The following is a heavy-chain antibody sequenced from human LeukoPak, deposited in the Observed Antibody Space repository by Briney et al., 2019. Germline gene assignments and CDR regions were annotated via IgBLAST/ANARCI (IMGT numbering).Heavy chain of an antibody. Sequence: SETLSLTCTVSGGSISSFFWSWIRQPPGKGLEWIGYIHYSGSTNYNPSLESRVTISVDTSKNQFSLNLSSVTAADTAVYYCARHEGGNLDFDYWGQGTRVSVSS. CDR3: ARHEGGNLDFDY. J-gene: IGHJ4*02. CDR2: IHYSGST. CDR1: GGSISSFF. D-gene: IGHD4-23*01. V-gene: IGHV4-59*08.